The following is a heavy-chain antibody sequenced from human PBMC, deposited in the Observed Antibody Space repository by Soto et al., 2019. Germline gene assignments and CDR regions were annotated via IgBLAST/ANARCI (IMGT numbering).Heavy chain of an antibody. CDR3: ATRAGEPAD. J-gene: IGHJ4*02. CDR2: INEDGNKQ. CDR1: GFSFNTYW. V-gene: IGHV3-7*01. Sequence: EVQLVASGGGLVQPGGPLRLSCAASGFSFNTYWMRWIRQAPGKGQEWVSNINEDGNKQKYVDSVRGAFTTSRDNAKTSGHLQMNSLRVEDTAVYCCATRAGEPADWGQGTVVTVSS. D-gene: IGHD3-16*01.